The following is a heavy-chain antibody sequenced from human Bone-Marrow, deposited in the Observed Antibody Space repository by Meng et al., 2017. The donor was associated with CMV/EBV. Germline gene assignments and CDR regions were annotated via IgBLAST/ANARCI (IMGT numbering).Heavy chain of an antibody. Sequence: GESLKISCAASGFTFSSYEMNWVRQAPGKGLEWVSYIKRGGDVKYYADSVKGRFTISRDNAGNSLYLQMNSLRAEDTGVYYCVRDADGRRWIDYYGWFDPWGQGTLVTVSS. V-gene: IGHV3-48*03. CDR1: GFTFSSYE. CDR3: VRDADGRRWIDYYGWFDP. CDR2: IKRGGDVK. D-gene: IGHD3-3*01. J-gene: IGHJ5*02.